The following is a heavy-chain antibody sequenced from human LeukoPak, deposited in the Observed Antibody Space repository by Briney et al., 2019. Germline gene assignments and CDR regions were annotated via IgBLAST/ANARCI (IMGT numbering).Heavy chain of an antibody. V-gene: IGHV4-61*02. D-gene: IGHD3-22*01. Sequence: ASQTLSLTCTVSGNSISSGDNYWSWIRQPAGKGLEWFGRIYTSGSTNYNPSLKSRVTISGDTSKNQFSLRLSSVTAADTAVYYCARASYSYDINGWVPFDYWGQGTLSPSP. CDR2: IYTSGST. J-gene: IGHJ4*02. CDR3: ARASYSYDINGWVPFDY. CDR1: GNSISSGDNY.